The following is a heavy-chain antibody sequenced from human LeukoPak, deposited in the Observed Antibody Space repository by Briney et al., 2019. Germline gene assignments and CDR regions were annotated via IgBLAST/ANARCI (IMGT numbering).Heavy chain of an antibody. CDR2: IYPGDSDA. Sequence: GESLKISCKGSGYSFTSYWIGWVRQLPGKGLEWMGIIYPGDSDARYSPSFQGQVTVSADKSISTAYLQWSSLKASDTAMYYCARRAIPEGGSYYFGYWGQGTLVTVSS. CDR3: ARRAIPEGGSYYFGY. CDR1: GYSFTSYW. V-gene: IGHV5-51*01. J-gene: IGHJ4*02. D-gene: IGHD2-2*02.